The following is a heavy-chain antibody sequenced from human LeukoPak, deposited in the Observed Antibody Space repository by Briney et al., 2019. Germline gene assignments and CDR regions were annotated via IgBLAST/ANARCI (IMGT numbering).Heavy chain of an antibody. J-gene: IGHJ4*02. CDR3: ARDFVVGALSPVPNDY. Sequence: GSLRLSCAASGFTFSSYSMNWVRQAPGKGLEWVSSISSSSSYIYYADSVKGRFTISRDNAKNSLYLQMNSLRAEDTAVYYCARDFVVGALSPVPNDYWGQGTLVTVSS. CDR1: GFTFSSYS. CDR2: ISSSSSYI. V-gene: IGHV3-21*01. D-gene: IGHD1-26*01.